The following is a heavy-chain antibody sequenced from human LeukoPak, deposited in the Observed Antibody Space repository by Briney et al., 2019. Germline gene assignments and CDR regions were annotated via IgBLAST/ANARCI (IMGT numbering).Heavy chain of an antibody. CDR2: INTDGTST. CDR1: GFTFSRYW. V-gene: IGHV3-74*01. J-gene: IGHJ4*02. Sequence: GGSLRLSCAVSGFTFSRYWMHWVRQAPGKGLVWVSRINTDGTSTNYADSVKGRFTISRDNAKNTLYPQMNSLRDEDTAVYYCVKDRTREGNRLFEHWGQGTLVTVSS. D-gene: IGHD1-1*01. CDR3: VKDRTREGNRLFEH.